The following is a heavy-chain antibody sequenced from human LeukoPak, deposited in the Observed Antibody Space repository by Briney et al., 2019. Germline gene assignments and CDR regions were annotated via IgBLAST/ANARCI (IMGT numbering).Heavy chain of an antibody. CDR3: ASTFYGDSPPY. J-gene: IGHJ4*02. D-gene: IGHD4-17*01. Sequence: GGSLRLSCAASGFTFSTYAMSWVRQTPEKGLEWVSAISGSGGSTYYADSVKGRFTISRDNSKNTLYLQMNSLRAEDTAVYYCASTFYGDSPPYWGQGTLVTVSS. CDR1: GFTFSTYA. V-gene: IGHV3-23*01. CDR2: ISGSGGST.